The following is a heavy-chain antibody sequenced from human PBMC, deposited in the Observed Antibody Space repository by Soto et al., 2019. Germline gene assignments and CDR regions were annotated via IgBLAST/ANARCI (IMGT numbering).Heavy chain of an antibody. CDR3: AADRYCSGGSCYPALFDP. V-gene: IGHV1-18*01. CDR2: ISAYNGNT. Sequence: GASVKVSCKASGYTFTSYGISWVRQAPGQGLEWMGWISAYNGNTNYAQKLQGRVTMTTDTSTSTAYMELSSLRSEDTAVYYCAADRYCSGGSCYPALFDPWGQGTLVTVSS. J-gene: IGHJ5*02. D-gene: IGHD2-15*01. CDR1: GYTFTSYG.